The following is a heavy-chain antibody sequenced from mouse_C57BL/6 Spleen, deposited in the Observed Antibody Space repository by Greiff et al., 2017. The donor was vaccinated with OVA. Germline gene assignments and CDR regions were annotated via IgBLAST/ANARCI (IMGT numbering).Heavy chain of an antibody. D-gene: IGHD2-3*01. CDR2: IWSGGST. Sequence: QVQLKESGPGLVQPSQSLSITCTVSGFSLTSYGVHWVRQSPGKGLEWLGVIWSGGSTDYNAAFISRLSISKDNSKSQVFFKMNSLQADDTGIYYCARNGDGYYVGMDYWGQGTSVTVSS. CDR1: GFSLTSYG. J-gene: IGHJ4*01. V-gene: IGHV2-2*01. CDR3: ARNGDGYYVGMDY.